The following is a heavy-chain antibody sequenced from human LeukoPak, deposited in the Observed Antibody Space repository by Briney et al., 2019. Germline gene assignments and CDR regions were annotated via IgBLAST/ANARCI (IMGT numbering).Heavy chain of an antibody. V-gene: IGHV3-7*03. CDR1: GFTFSSYW. D-gene: IGHD5-24*01. CDR2: IKQDGSEK. Sequence: GGSLRLSCAASGFTFSSYWMSWVRQAPGKGLEWVANIKQDGSEKYYVDSVKGRFTISRDNAKNSLYLQMNSLRAEDTAVYYCAKDLRQGDGYYDIDYWGQGTLVTVSS. CDR3: AKDLRQGDGYYDIDY. J-gene: IGHJ4*02.